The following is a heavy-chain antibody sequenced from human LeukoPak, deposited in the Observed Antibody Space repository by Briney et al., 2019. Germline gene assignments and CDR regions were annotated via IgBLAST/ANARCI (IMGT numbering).Heavy chain of an antibody. J-gene: IGHJ4*02. CDR3: ARHHGAVAVPYYFGY. V-gene: IGHV4-39*01. CDR2: IYYSGST. CDR1: GGSISSSSYY. D-gene: IGHD6-19*01. Sequence: PSETLSLTCTVSGGSISSSSYYWGCIRQPPGQGLEWNGSIYYSGSTYYNPSLESRVSISVDTSKNKFSLKLSSVTAADTAVDYCARHHGAVAVPYYFGYWGQGTLVTVSS.